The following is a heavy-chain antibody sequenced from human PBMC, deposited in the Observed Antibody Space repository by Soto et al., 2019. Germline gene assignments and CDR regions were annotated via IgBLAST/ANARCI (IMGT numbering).Heavy chain of an antibody. D-gene: IGHD5-18*01. Sequence: QVQLQESGPGLVKPSQTLSLTCTVSGGSISSGGFYWSWIRPHPGKGLEWIGYISYSGSTDYSPSLKSRVTISVDTSKNQFSLNLTSVTAADTAVYYCASGYSPSWFDPWGQGTLVTVSS. CDR1: GGSISSGGFY. CDR3: ASGYSPSWFDP. J-gene: IGHJ5*02. V-gene: IGHV4-31*03. CDR2: ISYSGST.